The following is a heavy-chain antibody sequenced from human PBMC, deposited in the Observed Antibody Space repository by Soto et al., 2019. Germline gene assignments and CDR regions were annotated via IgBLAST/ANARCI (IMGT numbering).Heavy chain of an antibody. J-gene: IGHJ6*02. CDR1: GFTFSSFE. V-gene: IGHV3-48*03. CDR2: ISSSVVSIM. D-gene: IGHD3-9*01. CDR3: ARDRLSPYDVLPAYRFYGMDV. Sequence: ELQLVESGGALVQPGGSLRLSCTASGFTFSSFEMNWVRQAPGKGLEWISYISSSVVSIMYYADSVRGRFTISRDNAKNSLYLQMNDLRAEDTALYYCARDRLSPYDVLPAYRFYGMDVWGQGTTVTVSS.